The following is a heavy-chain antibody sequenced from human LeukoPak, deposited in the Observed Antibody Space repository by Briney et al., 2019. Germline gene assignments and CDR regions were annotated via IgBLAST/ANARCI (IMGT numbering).Heavy chain of an antibody. CDR2: IKQDGSEK. D-gene: IGHD5-24*01. CDR3: ARVEMATITWAY. CDR1: GFTFSSYW. V-gene: IGHV3-7*01. J-gene: IGHJ4*02. Sequence: PGGSLRLSCAASGFTFSSYWVSWVRQAPGKGLEWVANIKQDGSEKYYVDSVKGRFTISRDNAKNSLYLQMNSLRAEDTAVYYCARVEMATITWAYWGQGTLVTVSS.